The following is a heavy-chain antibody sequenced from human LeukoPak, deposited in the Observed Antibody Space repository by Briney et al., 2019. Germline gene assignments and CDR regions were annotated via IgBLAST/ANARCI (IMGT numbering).Heavy chain of an antibody. Sequence: SETLSLTCTVSGGSISSYYWSWIRQPPGKGLEWIGYIYYSGSTNYNPSLKSRVTISVDTSKNQFSLKLSSVTAADTAVYYCARGVSSYYFDYWGQGTLVTVSS. J-gene: IGHJ4*02. V-gene: IGHV4-59*01. D-gene: IGHD6-6*01. CDR1: GGSISSYY. CDR3: ARGVSSYYFDY. CDR2: IYYSGST.